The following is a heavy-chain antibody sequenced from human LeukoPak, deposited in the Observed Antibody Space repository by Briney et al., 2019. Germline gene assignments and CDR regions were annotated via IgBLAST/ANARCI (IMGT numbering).Heavy chain of an antibody. J-gene: IGHJ4*02. CDR3: ARHRDGYTSDY. Sequence: SETLSLTCTVSGGSISSSSYYWGWIRQPPGKGLEWIGSIYYSGSTYYNPSLKSRVTISVDTSKNQFSLKLSSVTAADTAVYYCARHRDGYTSDYWGLGTLVTVSS. D-gene: IGHD5-24*01. CDR1: GGSISSSSYY. CDR2: IYYSGST. V-gene: IGHV4-39*01.